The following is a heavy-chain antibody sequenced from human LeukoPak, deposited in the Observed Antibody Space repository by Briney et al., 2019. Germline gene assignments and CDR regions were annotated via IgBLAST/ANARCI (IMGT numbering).Heavy chain of an antibody. CDR1: GYTFTSYD. D-gene: IGHD3-3*01. CDR2: MNPNSGNT. CDR3: ARVLRFLEWVDYYYYGMDV. Sequence: ASVKVSCKASGYTFTSYDINWVRQATGQGLEWMGWMNPNSGNTGYAQKFQGRVTMTRNTSISTAYMELSSLRSDDTAVYYCARVLRFLEWVDYYYYGMDVWGQGTTVTVSS. J-gene: IGHJ6*02. V-gene: IGHV1-8*01.